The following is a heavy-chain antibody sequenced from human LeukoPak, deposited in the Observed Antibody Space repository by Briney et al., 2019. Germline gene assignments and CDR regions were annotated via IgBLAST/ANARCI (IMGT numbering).Heavy chain of an antibody. CDR3: ATDVTTATPKGFDY. CDR1: GYTLTELS. V-gene: IGHV1-24*01. Sequence: ASVKVSCKVSGYTLTELSMHWVRQAPGKGLEWMGGFDPEDGETIYAQKFQGRVTMTEDTSTDTAYMKLSSLRSEDTAVYYCATDVTTATPKGFDYWGQGTLVTVSS. J-gene: IGHJ4*02. CDR2: FDPEDGET. D-gene: IGHD2-21*02.